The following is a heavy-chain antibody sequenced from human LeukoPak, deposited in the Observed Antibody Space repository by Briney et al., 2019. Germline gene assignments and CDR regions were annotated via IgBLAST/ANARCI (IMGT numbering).Heavy chain of an antibody. CDR1: GFTFSRYS. CDR3: ARILDSAWGELGY. D-gene: IGHD6-19*01. Sequence: PGGSLRLSCAVSGFTFSRYSMNWVRQAPGKGLQWVSSISSGSSNIYYADSVKGRFTISRDNGKNSLYLQMNSLRAEDTAVYYCARILDSAWGELGYWGQGTLVTVSS. CDR2: ISSGSSNI. J-gene: IGHJ4*02. V-gene: IGHV3-21*01.